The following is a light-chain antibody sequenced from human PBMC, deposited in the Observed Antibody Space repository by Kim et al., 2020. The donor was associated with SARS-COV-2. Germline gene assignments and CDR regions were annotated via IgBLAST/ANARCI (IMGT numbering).Light chain of an antibody. V-gene: IGLV2-8*01. CDR1: SRDVGGYNY. CDR3: NSYAGSNRV. Sequence: PGQSVTISCTGTSRDVGGYNYVSWYQQHPGKAHKLSIYEVSKRPSGVPDRFSGSKSGNTASLTVSGLQAEDEADYYCNSYAGSNRVFGRDPADRP. CDR2: EVS. J-gene: IGLJ2*01.